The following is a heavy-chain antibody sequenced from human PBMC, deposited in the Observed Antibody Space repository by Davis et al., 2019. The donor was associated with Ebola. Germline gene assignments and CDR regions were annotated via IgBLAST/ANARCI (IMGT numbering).Heavy chain of an antibody. CDR3: ARGSYYDSSGYPYGMDV. CDR1: GYSFTSYW. V-gene: IGHV5-51*01. Sequence: GESLKISCKGSGYSFTSYWIGWVRQMPGKGLEWMGIIYPGDSDTRYSPSFQGQVTISADKSISTAYLQWSSLKAPDTAMYYCARGSYYDSSGYPYGMDVWGQGTTVTVSS. CDR2: IYPGDSDT. D-gene: IGHD3-22*01. J-gene: IGHJ6*02.